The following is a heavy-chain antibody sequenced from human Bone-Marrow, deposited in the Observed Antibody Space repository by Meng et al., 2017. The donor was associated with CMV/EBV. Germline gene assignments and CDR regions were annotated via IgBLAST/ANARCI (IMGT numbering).Heavy chain of an antibody. V-gene: IGHV3-33*08. CDR3: ARDLAVGRIWFDP. J-gene: IGHJ5*02. Sequence: GESLKISCAATGFTFSSCSMHWVRQAPGKGLEWVADIWYHGRDMYYTDSVKGRFNISRDDSKSTVYLQMNSLRVEDTAVYYCARDLAVGRIWFDPWGQGTLVTVSS. CDR2: IWYHGRDM. CDR1: GFTFSSCS. D-gene: IGHD6-19*01.